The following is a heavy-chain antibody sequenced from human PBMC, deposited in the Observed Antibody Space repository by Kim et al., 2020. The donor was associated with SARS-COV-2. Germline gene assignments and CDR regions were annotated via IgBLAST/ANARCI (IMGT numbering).Heavy chain of an antibody. CDR3: ARVRSDCYDSTPDY. V-gene: IGHV4-34*01. D-gene: IGHD3-22*01. CDR2: INHSGST. J-gene: IGHJ4*02. CDR1: GGSFSGYY. Sequence: SETLSLTCAVYGGSFSGYYWSWIREPPGKGLEWIGEINHSGSTNYNPSLKSRVTISVDTSKNQFSLKLSSVTAADTAVYYCARVRSDCYDSTPDYCGQG.